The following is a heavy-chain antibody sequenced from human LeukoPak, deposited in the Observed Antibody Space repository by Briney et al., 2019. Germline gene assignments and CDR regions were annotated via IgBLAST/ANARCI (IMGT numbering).Heavy chain of an antibody. V-gene: IGHV3-23*01. D-gene: IGHD3-10*01. CDR2: IGGGGEST. CDR3: AKGDYYDFDY. Sequence: GGSLRLSCAASGFTFSSYAMSWVRQAPGKGLEWVSTIGGGGESTYYADSVKGRFTISRDNSKNTVYLQMNSLRAEDTAVYYCAKGDYYDFDYWGQGTLVTVSS. CDR1: GFTFSSYA. J-gene: IGHJ4*02.